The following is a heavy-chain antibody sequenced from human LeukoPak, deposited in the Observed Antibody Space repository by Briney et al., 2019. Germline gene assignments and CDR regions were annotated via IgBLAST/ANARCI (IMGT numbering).Heavy chain of an antibody. CDR2: FDPEDGET. Sequence: ASVTVSCKVSGYTLTELSMHWVRQAPGKGLEWMGGFDPEDGETIYAQKFQGRVTMTEDTSTDTAYMELSSLRSEDTAVYYCATGGVPAARSYYYYYYMDVWGKGTTVTIFS. CDR3: ATGGVPAARSYYYYYYMDV. J-gene: IGHJ6*03. V-gene: IGHV1-24*01. D-gene: IGHD2-2*01. CDR1: GYTLTELS.